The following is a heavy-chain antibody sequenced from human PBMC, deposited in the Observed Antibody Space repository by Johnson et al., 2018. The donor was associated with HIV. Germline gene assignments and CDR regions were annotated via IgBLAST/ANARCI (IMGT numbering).Heavy chain of an antibody. D-gene: IGHD3-10*01. CDR2: IYSDGST. J-gene: IGHJ3*02. CDR3: ARTDPAGTPGPFDI. CDR1: GFTVSYNY. Sequence: VQVVESGGGLVQPGGSLRLSCAASGFTVSYNYMNWVRQAPGKGLEWVSIIYSDGSTYYADSVKGRFTISRDNSKNTLYLQMKSLRVDDTAVYYCARTDPAGTPGPFDIWGQGTMVTVSS. V-gene: IGHV3-66*01.